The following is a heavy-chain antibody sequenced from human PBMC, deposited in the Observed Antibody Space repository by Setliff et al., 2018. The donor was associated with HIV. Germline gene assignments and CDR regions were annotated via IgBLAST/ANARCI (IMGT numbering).Heavy chain of an antibody. J-gene: IGHJ5*01. D-gene: IGHD2-8*01. Sequence: GGSLRLSCAVSGFTVSNNYMGWVRQAPGKGLEWVATINEDGSKKYYGASVKGRFTVSRDNAKKSLYLQMNSLRAEDTAVYFCARGLERTNALFGVLSIWLDSWGQGALVTVSS. V-gene: IGHV3-7*03. CDR2: INEDGSKK. CDR1: GFTVSNNY. CDR3: ARGLERTNALFGVLSIWLDS.